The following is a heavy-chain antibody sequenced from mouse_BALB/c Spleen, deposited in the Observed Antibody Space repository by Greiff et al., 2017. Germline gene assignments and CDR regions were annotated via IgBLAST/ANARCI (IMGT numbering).Heavy chain of an antibody. V-gene: IGHV5-6*01. Sequence: EVQRVESGGDLVKPGGSLKLSCAASGFTFSSYGMSWVCQTPDKRLEWVATISSGGSYTYYPDSVKGRFTISRDNAKNTLYLQMSSLKSEDTAMYYCARQINYYGSSYDYFDYWGQGTTLTVSS. CDR2: ISSGGSYT. CDR1: GFTFSSYG. CDR3: ARQINYYGSSYDYFDY. J-gene: IGHJ2*01. D-gene: IGHD1-1*01.